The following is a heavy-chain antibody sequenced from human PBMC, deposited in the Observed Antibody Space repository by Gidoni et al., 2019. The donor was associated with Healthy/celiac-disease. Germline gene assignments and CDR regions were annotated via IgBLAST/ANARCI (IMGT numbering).Heavy chain of an antibody. CDR1: GFIFTSSA. V-gene: IGHV1-58*01. D-gene: IGHD5-12*01. J-gene: IGHJ4*02. CDR2: IVVGSGNT. Sequence: QMQLVQSGPEVKKPGTSVTVSCKASGFIFTSSAVQWVRQARGQRLEWIGWIVVGSGNTNYAQKFQERVTITRDMSTSTAYMELSSLRSEDTAVYYCAAGSLFVSGYEDFDYWGQGTLVTVSS. CDR3: AAGSLFVSGYEDFDY.